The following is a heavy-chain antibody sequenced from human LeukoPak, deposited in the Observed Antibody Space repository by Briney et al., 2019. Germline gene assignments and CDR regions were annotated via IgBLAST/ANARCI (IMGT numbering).Heavy chain of an antibody. Sequence: PSQTLSLTCAISGDSVSSNSAAWNWIRQSQSRGLEWLGRTYYRSKWYNDYAVSVKSRITINPDTSKNQFSLQLNSVTPEDTAVYYCASSLDNWFDPWGQGTLVTVSS. V-gene: IGHV6-1*01. CDR1: GDSVSSNSAA. J-gene: IGHJ5*02. CDR3: ASSLDNWFDP. CDR2: TYYRSKWYN.